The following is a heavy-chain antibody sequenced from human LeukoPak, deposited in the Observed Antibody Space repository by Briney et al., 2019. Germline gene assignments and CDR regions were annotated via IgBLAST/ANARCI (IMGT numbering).Heavy chain of an antibody. V-gene: IGHV3-20*04. CDR1: GFTFDDYG. CDR3: ARDSVAARLFDY. D-gene: IGHD6-6*01. J-gene: IGHJ4*02. Sequence: GGSLRLSCAASGFTFDDYGMSWVRQAPGKGLEWVSGINWNGGSTGYADSVKGRFTISRDNAENSLYLQMNSLRAEDTALYYCARDSVAARLFDYWGQGTLVTVSS. CDR2: INWNGGST.